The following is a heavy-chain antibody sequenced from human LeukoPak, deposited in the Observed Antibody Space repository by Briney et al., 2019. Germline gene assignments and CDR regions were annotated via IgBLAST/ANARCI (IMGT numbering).Heavy chain of an antibody. CDR3: ARDPRIEVVVPAAHNWFDP. CDR2: INWNGGST. CDR1: GFTFDDYG. J-gene: IGHJ5*02. V-gene: IGHV3-20*04. Sequence: GSLRLSCAASGFTFDDYGMSWVRQAPGKGLEWVSGINWNGGSTGYADSVKGRFTISRDNAKNSLYLQMNSLRAEDTAVYYCARDPRIEVVVPAAHNWFDPWGQGTLVTVSS. D-gene: IGHD2-2*01.